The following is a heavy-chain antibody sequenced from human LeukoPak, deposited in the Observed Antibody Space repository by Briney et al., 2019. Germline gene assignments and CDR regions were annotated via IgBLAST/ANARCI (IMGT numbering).Heavy chain of an antibody. D-gene: IGHD6-6*01. V-gene: IGHV4-34*01. CDR1: GGSFSGYY. CDR2: INHSGST. J-gene: IGHJ4*02. Sequence: SETLSLTCAVYGGSFSGYYWSWIRQPPVKGLEWIGEINHSGSTNYNPSLKSRVTISVDTSKNQFSLKLSSVTAADTAVYYCARDLDSSSSDGVNTKDYWGQGTLVTVSS. CDR3: ARDLDSSSSDGVNTKDY.